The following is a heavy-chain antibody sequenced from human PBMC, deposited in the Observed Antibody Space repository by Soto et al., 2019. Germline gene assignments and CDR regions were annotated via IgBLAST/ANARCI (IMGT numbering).Heavy chain of an antibody. D-gene: IGHD6-19*01. CDR3: AKDSWGIARLWSSGWFPY. V-gene: IGHV3-30*18. CDR2: ISYDGSNK. J-gene: IGHJ4*02. CDR1: GFTFSSYG. Sequence: QVQLVESGGGVVQPGRSLRLSCAASGFTFSSYGMHWVRQAPGKGLEWVAVISYDGSNKYYADSVKGRFTISRDNSKNTLYLQMNSLRAEDTAVYYCAKDSWGIARLWSSGWFPYWRQGTLVTVSS.